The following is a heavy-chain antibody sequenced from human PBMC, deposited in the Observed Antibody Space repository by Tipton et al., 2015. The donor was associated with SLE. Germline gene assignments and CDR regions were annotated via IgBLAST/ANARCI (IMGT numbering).Heavy chain of an antibody. CDR3: ARVGYSSSWYSDAFDY. CDR2: MYYSGST. J-gene: IGHJ4*02. V-gene: IGHV4-39*07. Sequence: TLSLTCTVSGGSISRSNYYWGWIRQPPGKGLEWIGSMYYSGSTYYSPSLKSRVSISVHTSKNQFSLRLSSVTAADTAVYYCARVGYSSSWYSDAFDYRGQGTLVTVSS. D-gene: IGHD6-13*01. CDR1: GGSISRSNYY.